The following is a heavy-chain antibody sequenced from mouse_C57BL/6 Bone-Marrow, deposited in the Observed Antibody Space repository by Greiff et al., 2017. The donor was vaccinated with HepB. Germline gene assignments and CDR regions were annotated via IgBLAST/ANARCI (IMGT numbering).Heavy chain of an antibody. CDR3: ARYYYDYDSYWYFDV. Sequence: EVKLVESGPGLAKPSQTLSLTCSVTGYSITSDYWNWIRKFPGNKLEYMGYISYSGSTYYNPSLKSRISITRDTSKNQYYLQLNSVTTEDTATYYCARYYYDYDSYWYFDVWGTGTTVTVSS. J-gene: IGHJ1*03. V-gene: IGHV3-8*01. CDR1: GYSITSDY. D-gene: IGHD2-4*01. CDR2: ISYSGST.